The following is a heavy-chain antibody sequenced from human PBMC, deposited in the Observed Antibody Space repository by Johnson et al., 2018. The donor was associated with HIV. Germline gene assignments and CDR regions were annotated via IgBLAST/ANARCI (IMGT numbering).Heavy chain of an antibody. D-gene: IGHD3-10*01. V-gene: IGHV3-66*01. CDR3: AKAMSPMVRGNI. Sequence: VHLVESGGGLVQPGGSLKLSCAASGFTLSSYWMNWVRQAPGKGLEWVSVIYSGSNTYYADSVKGRFTISRDNSKNTLYLQMNSLRAEDTAVYYCAKAMSPMVRGNIWGQGTMVTVSS. CDR2: IYSGSNT. CDR1: GFTLSSYW. J-gene: IGHJ3*02.